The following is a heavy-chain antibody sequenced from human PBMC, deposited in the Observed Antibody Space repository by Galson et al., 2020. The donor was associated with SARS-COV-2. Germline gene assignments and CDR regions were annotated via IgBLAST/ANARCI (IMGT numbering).Heavy chain of an antibody. J-gene: IGHJ4*02. Sequence: GGSLRFSCAASGFSFSTYALHWVRQAPGKGLEYVSGISNNGGDTYYEHSVKGRFTISRDNSKDTLYLQMGSLRPEDMAVYYCAKAHRAGYFDYWGQGTLVTVSS. CDR3: AKAHRAGYFDY. CDR1: GFSFSTYA. D-gene: IGHD3-10*01. CDR2: ISNNGGDT. V-gene: IGHV3-64*01.